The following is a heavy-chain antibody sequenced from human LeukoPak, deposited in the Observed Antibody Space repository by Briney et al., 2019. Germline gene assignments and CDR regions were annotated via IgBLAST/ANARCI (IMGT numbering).Heavy chain of an antibody. J-gene: IGHJ6*02. CDR3: AESGMIRGAMDV. V-gene: IGHV3-30-3*01. CDR2: ISYDGSNK. CDR1: GFTFSSYA. D-gene: IGHD3-10*01. Sequence: GGSLRLSCAASGFTFSSYAMHWVRQAPGKGLEWVAVISYDGSNKYYADSVKGRFTISRDNSKNALYLQMNSLRVEDTAVYYCAESGMIRGAMDVWGQGTTVTVSS.